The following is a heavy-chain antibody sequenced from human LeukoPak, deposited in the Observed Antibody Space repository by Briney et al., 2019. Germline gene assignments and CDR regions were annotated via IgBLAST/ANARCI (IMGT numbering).Heavy chain of an antibody. Sequence: PSETLSLTCTVSGGSISSYYWSWIRQPPGKGLEWIGYIYYSGSTNYNPSLKSRVTISVDTSKNQFSLKLSSVTAADTAVYYCARRWSYYYDSDYFDYWGQGTLVTVSS. V-gene: IGHV4-59*01. D-gene: IGHD3-22*01. J-gene: IGHJ4*02. CDR3: ARRWSYYYDSDYFDY. CDR2: IYYSGST. CDR1: GGSISSYY.